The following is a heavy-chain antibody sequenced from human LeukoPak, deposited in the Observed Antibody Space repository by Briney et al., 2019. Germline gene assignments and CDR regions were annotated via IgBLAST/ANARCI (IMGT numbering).Heavy chain of an antibody. Sequence: SVKVSCKASGGTFSSYAISWVRQAPGQGLEWMGGIIPIFGTANYAQKFQGRVTITADESPSTAYMELRSLRSKDTAVYYCARDGADYYYDSSGYYYYYYGMDVWGQGTTVTVSS. CDR1: GGTFSSYA. D-gene: IGHD3-22*01. V-gene: IGHV1-69*13. J-gene: IGHJ6*02. CDR3: ARDGADYYYDSSGYYYYYYGMDV. CDR2: IIPIFGTA.